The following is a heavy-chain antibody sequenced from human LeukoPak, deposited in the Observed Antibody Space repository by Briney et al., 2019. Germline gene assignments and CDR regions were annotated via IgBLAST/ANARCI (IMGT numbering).Heavy chain of an antibody. CDR1: GFTFSSYW. CDR3: ARDSYYDSSGPFW. D-gene: IGHD3-22*01. CDR2: IKQDGSEK. J-gene: IGHJ4*02. V-gene: IGHV3-7*01. Sequence: GGSLRLSCAASGFTFSSYWMSWVRQAPGKRLEWVANIKQDGSEKYYVDSVKGRFTISRDNAKNSLYLQMNSLRAEDTAVYYCARDSYYDSSGPFWWGQGTLVTVSS.